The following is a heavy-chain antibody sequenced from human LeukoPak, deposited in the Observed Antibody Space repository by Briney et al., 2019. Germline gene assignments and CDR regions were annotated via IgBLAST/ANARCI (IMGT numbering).Heavy chain of an antibody. CDR3: ARSAISPATTIWGY. D-gene: IGHD1-26*01. J-gene: IGHJ4*02. CDR1: GGTFSSYA. CDR2: IIPILGTA. V-gene: IGHV1-69*04. Sequence: SVKVSCKASGGTFSSYAISWVRQAPGQGLEWMGRIIPILGTANYAQKFQGRVTITADKSTSTAYMELSSLRSEDTAVYYCARSAISPATTIWGYWGQGTLVTVSS.